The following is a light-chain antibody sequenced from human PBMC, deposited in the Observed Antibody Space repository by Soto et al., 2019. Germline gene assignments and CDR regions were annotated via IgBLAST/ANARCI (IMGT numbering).Light chain of an antibody. CDR3: SSYTSTSTLYV. CDR1: NSDIGTYNY. J-gene: IGLJ1*01. CDR2: EVS. Sequence: QSALTRPASVSGSPGQSITISCTGSNSDIGTYNYVSWYQQLPGKAPKLVISEVSNRPSGISGRFSGSKSGNAASLTISGLQAEDEATYYCSSYTSTSTLYVFGPGTKLTVL. V-gene: IGLV2-14*01.